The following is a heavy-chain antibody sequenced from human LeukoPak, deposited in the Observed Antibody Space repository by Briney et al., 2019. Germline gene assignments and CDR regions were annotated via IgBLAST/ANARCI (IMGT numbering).Heavy chain of an antibody. D-gene: IGHD3-22*01. CDR2: INHSGST. J-gene: IGHJ3*02. Sequence: SETLSLTCAVYGGSFSGYYWSWIRQPPGKGLEWIGEINHSGSTNYNSSLKSRVTISVDTSKNQFSLKLSSVTAADTAVYYCARATYYYDSSGYWTLEFDFDIWGQGTMVTVSS. CDR1: GGSFSGYY. V-gene: IGHV4-34*01. CDR3: ARATYYYDSSGYWTLEFDFDI.